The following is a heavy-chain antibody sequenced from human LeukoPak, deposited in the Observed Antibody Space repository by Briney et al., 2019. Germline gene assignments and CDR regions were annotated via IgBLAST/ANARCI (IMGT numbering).Heavy chain of an antibody. CDR2: IKSKTDGGTT. J-gene: IGHJ4*02. V-gene: IGHV3-15*01. Sequence: NSGGSLRLPCAASGFTFSNAWMSWVRQAPGKGLEWVGRIKSKTDGGTTDYAAPVKGRFTISRDDSKNTLYLQMNSLKTEDTAVYYCTTEGSGWWFDYWGQGTLVTVSS. CDR1: GFTFSNAW. D-gene: IGHD6-19*01. CDR3: TTEGSGWWFDY.